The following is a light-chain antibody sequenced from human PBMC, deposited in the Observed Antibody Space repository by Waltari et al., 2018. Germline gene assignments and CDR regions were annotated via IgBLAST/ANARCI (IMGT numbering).Light chain of an antibody. CDR2: WAS. J-gene: IGKJ3*01. V-gene: IGKV4-1*01. CDR1: QSVLFRANERNY. CDR3: QQYYDTPFT. Sequence: DIVMTQSPDSLAVSLGERATLNCKSSQSVLFRANERNYLAWYQQKPGQPPKLLIYWASTRESGVPDRFSGSGSGTDFTLTISSLQAEDVAIYFCQQYYDTPFTFGPGTKVEIK.